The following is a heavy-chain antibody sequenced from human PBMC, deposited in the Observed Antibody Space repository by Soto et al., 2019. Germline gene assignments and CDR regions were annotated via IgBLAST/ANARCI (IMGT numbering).Heavy chain of an antibody. CDR3: AKSFHDILTGYRVFDY. CDR1: GYSVSSNSAA. Sequence: SHTLSLTCAISGYSVSSNSAALNWIRQSPSRGLEWLGRTYYRSKWYNDYAVSVKSRITINPDTSKNQFSLQLNSVTPEDTAVYYCAKSFHDILTGYRVFDYWGQGTLVTVSS. V-gene: IGHV6-1*01. D-gene: IGHD3-9*01. CDR2: TYYRSKWYN. J-gene: IGHJ4*02.